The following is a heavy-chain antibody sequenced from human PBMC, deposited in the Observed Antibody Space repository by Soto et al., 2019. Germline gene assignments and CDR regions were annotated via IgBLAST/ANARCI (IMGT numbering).Heavy chain of an antibody. Sequence: QVRLQESGPGLVKPSQTLSLTCIVSGGSISSANYYWSWIRQPPGKGLEWIGYIYYSGSAYYNPSLKSRVTISLDTSKNQFSLKLSSVTAADTAMYYCARDRGGSYPFDSWGQGTLVTVSS. V-gene: IGHV4-30-4*01. CDR3: ARDRGGSYPFDS. J-gene: IGHJ4*02. D-gene: IGHD1-26*01. CDR2: IYYSGSA. CDR1: GGSISSANYY.